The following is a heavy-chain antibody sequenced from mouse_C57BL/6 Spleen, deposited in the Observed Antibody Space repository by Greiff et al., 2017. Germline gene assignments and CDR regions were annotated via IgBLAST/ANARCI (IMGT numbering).Heavy chain of an antibody. D-gene: IGHD2-5*01. CDR2: IHPNSGST. CDR1: GYTFTSYW. Sequence: QVQLQQPGAELVKPGASVKLSCKASGYTFTSYWMHWVKQRPGQGLEWIGMIHPNSGSTNYNEKLKSKATLTVDKASSTAYMQLSSLTSEDSAVYYCARLGYSNYFDYWGQGTTLTVSS. V-gene: IGHV1-64*01. CDR3: ARLGYSNYFDY. J-gene: IGHJ2*01.